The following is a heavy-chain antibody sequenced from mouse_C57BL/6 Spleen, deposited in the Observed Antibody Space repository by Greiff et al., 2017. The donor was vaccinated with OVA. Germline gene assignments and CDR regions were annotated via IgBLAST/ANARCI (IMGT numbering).Heavy chain of an antibody. CDR1: GYTFTDYY. Sequence: VQLQQSGPELVKPGASVKISCKASGYTFTDYYMNWVKQSHGKSLEWIGDINPNNGGTSYNQKFKGKATLTVDKSSSTAYMELRSLTSEDAAGYYCARWGTAQATGDYWGQGTTLTVSS. V-gene: IGHV1-26*01. J-gene: IGHJ2*01. D-gene: IGHD3-2*02. CDR3: ARWGTAQATGDY. CDR2: INPNNGGT.